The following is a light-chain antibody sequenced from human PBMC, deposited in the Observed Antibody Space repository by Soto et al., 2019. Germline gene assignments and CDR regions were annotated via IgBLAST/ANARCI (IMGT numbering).Light chain of an antibody. J-gene: IGLJ2*01. V-gene: IGLV2-8*01. CDR2: EVS. CDR3: SSYAGGNNFNVV. Sequence: QSALTQPPSASGSPGQSVTISCTGTSSDVGIYNYISWYQQHPGRAPKLMIYEVSKRPSGVPDRFSGSKSGNTASLTVSGLQAEDEADYYCSSYAGGNNFNVVFGGGTKLTVL. CDR1: SSDVGIYNY.